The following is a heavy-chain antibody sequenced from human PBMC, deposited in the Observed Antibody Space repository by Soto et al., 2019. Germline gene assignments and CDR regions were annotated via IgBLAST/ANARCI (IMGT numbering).Heavy chain of an antibody. V-gene: IGHV4-39*01. J-gene: IGHJ4*02. CDR3: ARVGIFGVFDY. Sequence: SETLSLTCTVSGGSISSSSYYWGWIRQPPGKGLEWIGSIYYSGSTYYNPSLKSRVTISVDTSKSQFSLKLGSVTAADTAVYYCARVGIFGVFDYWGQGTLVTVSS. D-gene: IGHD3-3*01. CDR2: IYYSGST. CDR1: GGSISSSSYY.